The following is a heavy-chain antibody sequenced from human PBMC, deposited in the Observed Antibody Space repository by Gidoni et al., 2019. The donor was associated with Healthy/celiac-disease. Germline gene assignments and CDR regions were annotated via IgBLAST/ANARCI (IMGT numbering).Heavy chain of an antibody. Sequence: EVQLLASGGGLVQHGGSPCPPCAASGFTFTRYAMSWVRQGPGTGLEWVSAISGSGGSTYYADSVKGRFTISRDNSKNTLYLQMNSLRAEDTAVYYCAKIPSYDSSGYYRYYFDYWGQGTLVTVSS. CDR1: GFTFTRYA. CDR3: AKIPSYDSSGYYRYYFDY. CDR2: ISGSGGST. J-gene: IGHJ4*02. D-gene: IGHD3-22*01. V-gene: IGHV3-23*01.